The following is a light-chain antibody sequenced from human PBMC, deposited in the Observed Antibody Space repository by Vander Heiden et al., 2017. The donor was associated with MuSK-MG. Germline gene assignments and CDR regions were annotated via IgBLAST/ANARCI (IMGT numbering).Light chain of an antibody. Sequence: SYVLTHPPSVSVAPGQTARLTCGGNNVGSKSLPWYQQKPGQAPVLVVFDDSDRPSGIPERFSGSNSGNTATLTISRVEAGDEADYYCQVWDFTSDHVVFGGGTKLTVL. J-gene: IGLJ2*01. CDR3: QVWDFTSDHVV. V-gene: IGLV3-21*02. CDR1: NVGSKS. CDR2: DDS.